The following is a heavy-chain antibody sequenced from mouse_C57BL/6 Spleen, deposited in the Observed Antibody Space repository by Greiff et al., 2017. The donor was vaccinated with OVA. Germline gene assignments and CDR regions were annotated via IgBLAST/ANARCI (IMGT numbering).Heavy chain of an antibody. CDR3: ARERVITTVVDFDY. CDR2: IHPNSGST. Sequence: QLQLQQPGAELVKPGASVKLSCKASGYTFTSYWMHWVKQRPGQGLEWIGMIHPNSGSTNYNEKFKSKATLTVDKSSSTAYMQLSSLTSEDSAVYYCARERVITTVVDFDYWGQGTTLTVSS. CDR1: GYTFTSYW. J-gene: IGHJ2*01. D-gene: IGHD1-1*01. V-gene: IGHV1-64*01.